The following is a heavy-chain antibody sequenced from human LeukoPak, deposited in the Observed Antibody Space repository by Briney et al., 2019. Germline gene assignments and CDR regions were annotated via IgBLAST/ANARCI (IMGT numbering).Heavy chain of an antibody. D-gene: IGHD3-3*01. V-gene: IGHV3-11*01. CDR2: ISSSGSTI. CDR1: GFTFSDYY. J-gene: IGHJ6*02. CDR3: ARDNVDGRVRFLEWFSGVDYYYGMDV. Sequence: GGSLRLSCAASGFTFSDYYMSWIRQAPGKRLEWVSYISSSGSTIYYADSVKGRFTISRDNAKNSLYLQMNSLRAEDTAVYYCARDNVDGRVRFLEWFSGVDYYYGMDVWGQGTTVTVSS.